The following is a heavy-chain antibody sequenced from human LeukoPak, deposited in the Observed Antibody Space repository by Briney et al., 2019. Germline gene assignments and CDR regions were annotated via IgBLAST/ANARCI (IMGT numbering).Heavy chain of an antibody. CDR2: IIPIFGTA. D-gene: IGHD3-3*01. Sequence: ASVKVSCKAPGGTFSSYAISWVRQAPGQGLEWMGRIIPIFGTANYAQKFQGRVTITTDESTSTAYMELSSLRSEDTAVYYCATTLRFLEWLEPYYFDYWGQGTLVTVSS. J-gene: IGHJ4*02. CDR1: GGTFSSYA. V-gene: IGHV1-69*05. CDR3: ATTLRFLEWLEPYYFDY.